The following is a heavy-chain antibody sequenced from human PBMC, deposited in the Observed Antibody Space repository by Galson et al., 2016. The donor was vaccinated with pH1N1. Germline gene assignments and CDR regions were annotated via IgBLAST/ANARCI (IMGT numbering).Heavy chain of an antibody. Sequence: SLRLSCAASGFTFDDHAMHWVRQAPGKGLEWVSGINWKSNNIVYADSVKGRFSISRDNAKRSLFLEMNSLRVEDTALYYCVKDFKGYFYYMDVWGKGTTVTVSS. J-gene: IGHJ6*03. CDR3: VKDFKGYFYYMDV. CDR2: INWKSNNI. V-gene: IGHV3-9*01. CDR1: GFTFDDHA.